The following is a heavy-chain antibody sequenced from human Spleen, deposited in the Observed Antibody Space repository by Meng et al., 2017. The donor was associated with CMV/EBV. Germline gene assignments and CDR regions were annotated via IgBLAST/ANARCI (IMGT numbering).Heavy chain of an antibody. D-gene: IGHD5-18*01. CDR1: GFTFSSYW. CDR2: ISFDGSNL. Sequence: GESLKISCAASGFTFSSYWMSWVRQAPGKGLEWVAAISFDGSNLYYADSVKGRFIISRDNSKNTSYLQMTTLRAEDTAVYYCARPNSGYNYGYAFDYWGQGTLVTVSS. J-gene: IGHJ4*02. CDR3: ARPNSGYNYGYAFDY. V-gene: IGHV3-30*03.